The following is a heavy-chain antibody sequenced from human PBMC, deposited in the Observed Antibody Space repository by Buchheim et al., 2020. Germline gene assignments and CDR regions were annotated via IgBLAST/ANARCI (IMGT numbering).Heavy chain of an antibody. J-gene: IGHJ6*02. CDR3: ARQLDYGDPYYYYYGMDV. D-gene: IGHD4-17*01. Sequence: QVQLQESGPGLVKPSETLSLTCTVSGGSISSYYWSWIRQPPGKGLEWIGYIYYSGSTNYNPSLKSRVTLSVDTSKNQFSLKLSSVTAADTAVYYCARQLDYGDPYYYYYGMDVWGQGTT. V-gene: IGHV4-59*08. CDR2: IYYSGST. CDR1: GGSISSYY.